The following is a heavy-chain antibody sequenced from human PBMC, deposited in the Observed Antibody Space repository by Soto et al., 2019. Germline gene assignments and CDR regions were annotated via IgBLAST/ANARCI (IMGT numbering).Heavy chain of an antibody. CDR2: IYYSGSP. D-gene: IGHD6-13*01. CDR1: GGSISSGDYY. V-gene: IGHV4-30-4*01. CDR3: ASEIGIAAAGTVDY. J-gene: IGHJ4*02. Sequence: QVQLQESGPGLVKPSQTLSLTCTVSGGSISSGDYYWSWIRQPPGKGREWIGYIYYSGSPYYNPSFKRRVTISVDPSKNQLSLKLSAVTAADTVVYYCASEIGIAAAGTVDYWGQGILVTVS.